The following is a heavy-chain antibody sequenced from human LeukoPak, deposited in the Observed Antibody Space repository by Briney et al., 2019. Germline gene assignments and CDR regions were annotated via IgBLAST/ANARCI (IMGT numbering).Heavy chain of an antibody. D-gene: IGHD6-13*01. CDR2: IYSGGST. V-gene: IGHV3-66*01. Sequence: GGSLRLSCAASGLDVSNHYMRGGRQAPGKGLEWVSLIYSGGSTYYTDSVKGRFTISRDGSKNMLYLQMNSLRVEDTAVYYCARDPAAVSTNTYGWGQGTLVTVS. CDR3: ARDPAAVSTNTYG. CDR1: GLDVSNHY. J-gene: IGHJ4*02.